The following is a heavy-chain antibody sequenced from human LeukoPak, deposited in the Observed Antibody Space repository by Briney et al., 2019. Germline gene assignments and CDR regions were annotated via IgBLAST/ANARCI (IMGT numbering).Heavy chain of an antibody. CDR3: AKPLYGDYYFDY. V-gene: IGHV3-30*02. CDR1: GFTFNNYG. Sequence: PGGSLRLSCAASGFTFNNYGMHWVRQAPGKGLEWVAFIRDDGGDKFYADSVKDRFTISRDSSKNTLYLQMNSLRAEDTAVYYCAKPLYGDYYFDYWGQGTLVTVSS. D-gene: IGHD4-17*01. CDR2: IRDDGGDK. J-gene: IGHJ4*02.